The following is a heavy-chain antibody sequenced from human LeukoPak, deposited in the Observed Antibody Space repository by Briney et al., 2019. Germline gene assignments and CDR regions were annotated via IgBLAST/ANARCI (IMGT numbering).Heavy chain of an antibody. CDR2: IKQDGSEK. CDR3: ARVQRGYSYGLDY. Sequence: GGSLRLSCAASGFTFSSYLMSWVRQAPGKGLEWVANIKQDGSEKYYVDPVKGRFTISRDNAKNSLYLQMNSLRAEDTAVYYCARVQRGYSYGLDYWGQGTLVTVSS. CDR1: GFTFSSYL. V-gene: IGHV3-7*01. J-gene: IGHJ4*02. D-gene: IGHD5-18*01.